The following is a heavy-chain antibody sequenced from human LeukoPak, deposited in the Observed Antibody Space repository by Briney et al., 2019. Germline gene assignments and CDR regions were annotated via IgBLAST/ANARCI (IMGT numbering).Heavy chain of an antibody. D-gene: IGHD3-22*01. CDR3: ARDGSYYDSSGYLAPDWYFDL. V-gene: IGHV4-59*01. CDR1: GGSISSYY. J-gene: IGHJ2*01. CDR2: IYYSRST. Sequence: SETLSLTCTVSGGSISSYYWSWIRQPPGKGLEWIGYIYYSRSTNYNPSLKSRVTISVDTSKNQFSLKLSSVTAADTAVYYCARDGSYYDSSGYLAPDWYFDLWGRGTLVTVSS.